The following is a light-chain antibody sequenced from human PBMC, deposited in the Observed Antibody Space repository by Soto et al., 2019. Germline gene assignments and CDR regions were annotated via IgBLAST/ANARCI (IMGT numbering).Light chain of an antibody. J-gene: IGKJ5*01. V-gene: IGKV3-20*01. CDR3: QQYGSSAPIP. CDR1: QTVSRY. Sequence: IVLTQGPASLSLSPGEGATLSCRGIQTVSRYLAWYQQKPGQAPRLLIYGASIRATGIPDRFSGSGSETDFTLTISRLEPEDFALYYCQQYGSSAPIPFGQRTRPEIK. CDR2: GAS.